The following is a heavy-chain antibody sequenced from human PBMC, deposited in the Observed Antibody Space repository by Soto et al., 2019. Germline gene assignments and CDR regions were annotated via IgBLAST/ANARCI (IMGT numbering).Heavy chain of an antibody. D-gene: IGHD6-19*01. J-gene: IGHJ4*02. CDR3: AKDLRIAVAGTDYFDY. V-gene: IGHV3-30*18. CDR2: ISYDVTNK. Sequence: GGSLRLSCAASGFSFSSYGMHWVRQAPGKGLEWVAVISYDVTNKYYADSVKGRFTISRDNSKNTLYLQMNSLRAEDTAVYYCAKDLRIAVAGTDYFDYWGQGTLVTVSS. CDR1: GFSFSSYG.